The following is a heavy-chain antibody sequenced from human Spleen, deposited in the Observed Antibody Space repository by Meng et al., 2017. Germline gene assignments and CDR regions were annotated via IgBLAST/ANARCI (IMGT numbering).Heavy chain of an antibody. CDR3: ARPTTLAPTYFES. D-gene: IGHD5-12*01. CDR2: ISYDGSNK. Sequence: QVELVESGGGVVQPGRSLRLSCAASGFTFSDYGMHWVRQAPGKGLEWVALISYDGSNKYYADSVKGRFTISRDNSKNTLYLQMNSLRPEDTAVYFCARPTTLAPTYFESWGQGTLVTVSS. J-gene: IGHJ4*02. V-gene: IGHV3-30*06. CDR1: GFTFSDYG.